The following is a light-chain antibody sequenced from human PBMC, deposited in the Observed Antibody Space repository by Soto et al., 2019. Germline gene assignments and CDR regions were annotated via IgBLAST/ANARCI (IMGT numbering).Light chain of an antibody. J-gene: IGKJ4*01. Sequence: DIQMTQSPSSLSASVGDRVTITCRASQNVWTYVYWYQQKPGKAPRLLIYAASSLQSGVPSRFIGSGSETEFTLSISSLQPEDFATYFCQQIYSAPLTFGGGTKVDNK. V-gene: IGKV1-39*01. CDR2: AAS. CDR1: QNVWTY. CDR3: QQIYSAPLT.